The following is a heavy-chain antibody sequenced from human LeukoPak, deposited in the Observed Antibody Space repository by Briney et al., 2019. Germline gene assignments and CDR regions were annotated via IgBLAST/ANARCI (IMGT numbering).Heavy chain of an antibody. CDR3: ATISAQTFDI. D-gene: IGHD5-24*01. V-gene: IGHV3-7*01. CDR1: GFSFRSHW. CDR2: IKPDGSDK. Sequence: GGSLRLSCVGSGFSFRSHWVNWVRQSPGKGLEWVANIKPDGSDKYYVDSARGRFAVSRDNAKNSAFLQMNSLRAEDTAIYYCATISAQTFDIWGQGTLVSVSS. J-gene: IGHJ3*02.